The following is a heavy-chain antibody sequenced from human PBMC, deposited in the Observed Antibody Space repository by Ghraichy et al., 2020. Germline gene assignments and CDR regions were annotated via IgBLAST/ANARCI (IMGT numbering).Heavy chain of an antibody. CDR3: AKDIAPVSDAFDI. CDR2: ISWNSSSI. Sequence: GGSLRLSCAASGFTFDDNAMHWVRQAPGKGLEWVAGISWNSSSIDYADSVKGRFTISRDNAKNSLYLQMNSLRAEDTALYYCAKDIAPVSDAFDIRGQGTMVTVSS. D-gene: IGHD3-16*02. CDR1: GFTFDDNA. V-gene: IGHV3-9*01. J-gene: IGHJ3*02.